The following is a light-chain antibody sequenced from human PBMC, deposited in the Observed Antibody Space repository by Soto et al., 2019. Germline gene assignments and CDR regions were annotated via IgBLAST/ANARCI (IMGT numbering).Light chain of an antibody. CDR3: SSYTTSSTLV. CDR1: SSDVGTYNF. Sequence: QSALTQPASVSGSPGQSITISCTGTSSDVGTYNFVSWYQHHPGKAPNLMISDVTNRPSGVSNRFSGSKSGNTASLTISGLQAEDEADYYCSSYTTSSTLVFGGGTKLTVL. V-gene: IGLV2-14*01. CDR2: DVT. J-gene: IGLJ2*01.